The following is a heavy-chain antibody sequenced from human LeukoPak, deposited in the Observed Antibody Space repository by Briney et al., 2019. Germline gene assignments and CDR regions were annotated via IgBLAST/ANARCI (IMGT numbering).Heavy chain of an antibody. Sequence: GASVTVSFTASGYTFTIYGISWVRQAPRQGLEWMGWVSAYNGNTNYAQTLQGRVTIITDTSTSTAYMELRSLRSDDTAVYYCARKGIAAAGTVDYWGQGTLVTVSS. D-gene: IGHD6-13*01. CDR1: GYTFTIYG. CDR3: ARKGIAAAGTVDY. V-gene: IGHV1-18*04. J-gene: IGHJ4*02. CDR2: VSAYNGNT.